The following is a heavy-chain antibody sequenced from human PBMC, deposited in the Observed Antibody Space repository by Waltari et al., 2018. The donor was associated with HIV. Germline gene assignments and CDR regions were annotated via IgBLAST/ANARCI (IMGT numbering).Heavy chain of an antibody. CDR1: GFTFTVYA. Sequence: EVQLLESGGGLGQPGGSLRRSCAASGFTFTVYAMAWVRQAPGKGLEWVSTISSSGDKTYYADSVKGRFTISRDNSKKTVYLQMNSLRAEDTAVYYCAKDWGEGYKKDSWGQGTQVTVSS. CDR3: AKDWGEGYKKDS. D-gene: IGHD3-10*01. J-gene: IGHJ4*02. CDR2: ISSSGDKT. V-gene: IGHV3-23*01.